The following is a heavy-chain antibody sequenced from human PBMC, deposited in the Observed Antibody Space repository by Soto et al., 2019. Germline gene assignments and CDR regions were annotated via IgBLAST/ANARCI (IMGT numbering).Heavy chain of an antibody. V-gene: IGHV3-30-3*01. D-gene: IGHD1-7*01. CDR3: ARDFQLTGTTAAGIPGAFDI. CDR1: GFTFSSYA. J-gene: IGHJ3*02. CDR2: ISYDGSNK. Sequence: QVQLVESGGGVVQPGRSLRLSCAASGFTFSSYAMHWVRQAPGKGLEWVAVISYDGSNKNYADSVKGRFTISRDNSKNTLYLQMNSLRAEDTAVYYCARDFQLTGTTAAGIPGAFDIWGQGTMVTVSS.